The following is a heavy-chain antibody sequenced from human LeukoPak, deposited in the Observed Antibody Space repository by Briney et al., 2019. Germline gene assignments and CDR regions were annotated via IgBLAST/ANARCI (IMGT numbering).Heavy chain of an antibody. V-gene: IGHV4-59*12. CDR3: AREVPGDYYDSSGYQRDYYYMDV. CDR2: IYYSGST. Sequence: SETLSLTCTVSGGSISSYYWSWIRQPPGKGLEWIGYIYYSGSTNYNPSLKSRVTISVDTSKNQFSLKLSSVTAADTAVYYCAREVPGDYYDSSGYQRDYYYMDVWGKGTTVTVSS. D-gene: IGHD3-22*01. CDR1: GGSISSYY. J-gene: IGHJ6*03.